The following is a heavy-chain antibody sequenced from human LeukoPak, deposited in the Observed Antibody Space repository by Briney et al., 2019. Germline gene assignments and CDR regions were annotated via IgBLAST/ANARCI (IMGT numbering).Heavy chain of an antibody. CDR2: NFYSSST. CDR1: GCSISTSNYY. Sequence: SESLSLTCTVSGCSISTSNYYWGRLPQPPGKGLVWNGSNFYSSSTYYSPSLRRRATISQDTTKYIYFLKMSSGTAAEPVEYFCSRNGGCSNGWGRYYRHMDVWERGTTVTVTS. CDR3: SRNGGCSNGWGRYYRHMDV. V-gene: IGHV4-39*01. J-gene: IGHJ6*03. D-gene: IGHD6-19*01.